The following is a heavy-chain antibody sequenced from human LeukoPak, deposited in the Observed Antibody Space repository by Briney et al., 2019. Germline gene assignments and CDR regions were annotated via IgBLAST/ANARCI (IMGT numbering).Heavy chain of an antibody. D-gene: IGHD3-3*01. CDR1: GYTFTSYD. CDR3: ARGNSILENYYYYYMDV. V-gene: IGHV1-8*03. Sequence: GASVKVSCKASGYTFTSYDINWVRQATGQGLEWMGWMNPNSGNTGYAQKFQGRVTITRNTSISTAYMELSSLRSEDTAVYYCARGNSILENYYYYYMDVWGKGTTVTVSS. CDR2: MNPNSGNT. J-gene: IGHJ6*03.